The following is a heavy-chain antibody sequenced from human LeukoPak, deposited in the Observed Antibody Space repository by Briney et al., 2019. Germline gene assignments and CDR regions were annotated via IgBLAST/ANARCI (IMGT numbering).Heavy chain of an antibody. CDR1: GGSISSSSYY. V-gene: IGHV4-39*07. Sequence: PSETLSLTCTVSGGSISSSSYYWGWIRQPPGKGLEWIGSIYYSGSTYYNPSLKSRVTISVDTSKNQFSLKLSSVTAADTAVYYCARVSDYDILTGYYPSLVDYWGQGTLVTVSS. CDR3: ARVSDYDILTGYYPSLVDY. J-gene: IGHJ4*02. D-gene: IGHD3-9*01. CDR2: IYYSGST.